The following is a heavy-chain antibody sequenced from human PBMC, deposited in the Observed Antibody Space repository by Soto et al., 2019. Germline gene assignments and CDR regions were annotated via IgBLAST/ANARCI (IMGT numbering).Heavy chain of an antibody. CDR3: ARGGIRDVEMATTTAHGGYYYGMDV. D-gene: IGHD5-12*01. CDR2: ISSSSSYI. J-gene: IGHJ6*02. Sequence: GESLKISCAASGFTFSSYSMNWVRQAPGKGLEWVSSISSSSSYIYYADSVKGRFTISRDNAKNSLYLQMNSLRAEDTAVYYCARGGIRDVEMATTTAHGGYYYGMDVWGQGTTVTVSS. CDR1: GFTFSSYS. V-gene: IGHV3-21*01.